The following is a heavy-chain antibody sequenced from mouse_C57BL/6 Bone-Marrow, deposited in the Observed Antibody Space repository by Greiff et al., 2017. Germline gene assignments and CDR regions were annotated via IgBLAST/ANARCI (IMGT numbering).Heavy chain of an antibody. CDR3: ARATLFAY. Sequence: DVQLQESGPGLVKPSQSLSLTCSVTGYSITSGYYWNWIRQFPGNKLEWMGYISYDGSNNYNPSLKNRISITRDTSKNQFFLKLNSVTTEDTATYYCARATLFAYWGQGTLVTVSA. CDR2: ISYDGSN. J-gene: IGHJ3*01. D-gene: IGHD4-1*02. CDR1: GYSITSGYY. V-gene: IGHV3-6*01.